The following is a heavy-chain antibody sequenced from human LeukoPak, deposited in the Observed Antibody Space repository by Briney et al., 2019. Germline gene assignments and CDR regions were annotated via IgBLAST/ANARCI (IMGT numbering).Heavy chain of an antibody. CDR3: ARVRFYGADCSGGSCYSYYYYYMDV. V-gene: IGHV3-64*01. CDR2: ISSKGCST. CDR1: RWTFSSYV. Sequence: GWAVTLSLAGSRWTFSSYVMHWLGPAPAKGGEYVSGISSKGCSTYYANSVKGRFTISRDNSKNTLYIQMGSLRAEDITVYYCARVRFYGADCSGGSCYSYYYYYMDVWGKGTTVTVSS. D-gene: IGHD2-15*01. J-gene: IGHJ6*03.